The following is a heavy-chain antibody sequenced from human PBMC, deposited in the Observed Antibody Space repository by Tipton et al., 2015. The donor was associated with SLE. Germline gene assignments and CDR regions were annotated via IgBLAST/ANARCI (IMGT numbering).Heavy chain of an antibody. CDR1: GFTFSSYA. CDR2: ISYDGSNK. Sequence: SLRLSCAASGFTFSSYAMHWVRQAPGKGLEWVAVISYDGSNKYYADSVKGRFTISRDNSKNTLYLQMNSLRAEDTAVYYCAREDNRYWYFDLWGRGTLVTVSS. D-gene: IGHD1-1*01. V-gene: IGHV3-30-3*01. J-gene: IGHJ2*01. CDR3: AREDNRYWYFDL.